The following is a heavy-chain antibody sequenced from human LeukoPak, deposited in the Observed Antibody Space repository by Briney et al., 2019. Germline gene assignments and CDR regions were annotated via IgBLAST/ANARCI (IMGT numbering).Heavy chain of an antibody. J-gene: IGHJ6*02. CDR2: IYYSGST. CDR3: AAQRGRGRSYYYGMDV. D-gene: IGHD2-15*01. V-gene: IGHV4-59*01. CDR1: GGSISSYY. Sequence: PSETLSLTCTVSGGSISSYYWSWIRQPPGKGLEWIGYIYYSGSTNYNPSLRSRVTISVDTSKNQFSLKLSSVTAADTAVYYCAAQRGRGRSYYYGMDVWGQGTTVTVSS.